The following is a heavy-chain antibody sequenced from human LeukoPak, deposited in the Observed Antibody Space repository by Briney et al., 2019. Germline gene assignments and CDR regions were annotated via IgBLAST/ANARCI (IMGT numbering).Heavy chain of an antibody. V-gene: IGHV3-13*01. CDR2: IGTAGDT. CDR3: ARPIKYGYSGSYSRFSGWYFDL. D-gene: IGHD1-26*01. J-gene: IGHJ2*01. CDR1: GFTFSSYD. Sequence: GGSLRLSCAASGFTFSSYDMHWVRQATGKGLEWVSAIGTAGDTYYPGSVKGRFTISRENAKNSLYLQMNSLRAGDTAVYYCARPIKYGYSGSYSRFSGWYFDLWGRGTLVTVSS.